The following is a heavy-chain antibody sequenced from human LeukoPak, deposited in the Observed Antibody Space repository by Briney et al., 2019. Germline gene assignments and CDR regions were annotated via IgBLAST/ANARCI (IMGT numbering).Heavy chain of an antibody. CDR2: IKSTTDGGTA. D-gene: IGHD5-12*01. Sequence: GGSLRLSCAASGFSFNKVWLNWVRQAPGRGLEWVGRIKSTTDGGTADYAAPVKGRFSISRDDSKNILYLQMNSLKTEDTAAYYCTTAGIVAAVLRHYWGKGTLVTVSS. V-gene: IGHV3-15*01. CDR1: GFSFNKVW. J-gene: IGHJ4*01. CDR3: TTAGIVAAVLRHY.